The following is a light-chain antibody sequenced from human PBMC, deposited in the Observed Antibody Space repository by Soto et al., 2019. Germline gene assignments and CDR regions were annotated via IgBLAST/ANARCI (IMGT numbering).Light chain of an antibody. J-gene: IGKJ1*01. Sequence: DIQMTQSPSTLSAFLEDRFTITGRASQRIGRWLAWYQQKPGKAPKLLIYDASSLESGVRSRFSGSGSGTEFTLTISSLQPDDFATYYCQQYNTYSPERTFGQGTKVEVK. V-gene: IGKV1-5*01. CDR1: QRIGRW. CDR2: DAS. CDR3: QQYNTYSPERT.